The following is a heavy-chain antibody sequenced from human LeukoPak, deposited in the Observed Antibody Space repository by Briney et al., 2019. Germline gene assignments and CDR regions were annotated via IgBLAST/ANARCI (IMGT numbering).Heavy chain of an antibody. V-gene: IGHV1-24*01. J-gene: IGHJ5*02. CDR3: ARGQGSSWYEGNWFDP. CDR1: GYTLTELS. D-gene: IGHD6-13*01. CDR2: FDPEDGET. Sequence: GASVKVSCKVSGYTLTELSMHWVRQAPGKGLEWMGGFDPEDGETIYAQKFQGRVTMTEDTSTDTAYMELSSLRSEDTAVYYCARGQGSSWYEGNWFDPWGQGTLVTVSS.